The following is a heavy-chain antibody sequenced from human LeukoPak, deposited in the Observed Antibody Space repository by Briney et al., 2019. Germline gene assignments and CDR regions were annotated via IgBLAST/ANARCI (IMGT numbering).Heavy chain of an antibody. CDR1: GGSISSGGYS. J-gene: IGHJ4*02. Sequence: SETLSLTCAVSGGSISSGGYSWSWIRQPPGKGLEWIGEINDSGSTNYNPSLKSRVTISVDTSKNQFSLKLSSVTAADTAVYYCARGAPYYYTSGSYEGAYWGQGTLVTVSS. V-gene: IGHV4-34*01. CDR3: ARGAPYYYTSGSYEGAY. CDR2: INDSGST. D-gene: IGHD3-10*01.